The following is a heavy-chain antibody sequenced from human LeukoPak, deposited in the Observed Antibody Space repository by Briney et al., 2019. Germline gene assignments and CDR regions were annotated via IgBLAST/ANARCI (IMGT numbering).Heavy chain of an antibody. Sequence: SETLSLTCTVSGGSISSSSYYWGWIRQPPGKGLEWIGSIYYSGSTYYNPSPKSRVTISVDTSKNQFSLKLSSVTAADTAVYYCARHQYYDSSGYYGGYYFDYWGQGTLVTVSS. J-gene: IGHJ4*02. CDR1: GGSISSSSYY. CDR2: IYYSGST. D-gene: IGHD3-22*01. CDR3: ARHQYYDSSGYYGGYYFDY. V-gene: IGHV4-39*01.